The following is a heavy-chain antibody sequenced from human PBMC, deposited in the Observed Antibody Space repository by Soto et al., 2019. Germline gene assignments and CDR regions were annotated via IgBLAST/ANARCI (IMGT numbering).Heavy chain of an antibody. J-gene: IGHJ4*02. D-gene: IGHD3-22*01. V-gene: IGHV1-69*13. CDR2: IIPIFGTA. CDR3: ARGPPIYESGGYRKRYFAY. CDR1: GGTFSGYA. Sequence: SVKVSCKASGGTFSGYAISWVRQAPGQGLEWMGGIIPIFGTANYAQKFQGRVTITADESTSTAYMELSSLRSEDTAVYYCARGPPIYESGGYRKRYFAYGGKEPRVTVPS.